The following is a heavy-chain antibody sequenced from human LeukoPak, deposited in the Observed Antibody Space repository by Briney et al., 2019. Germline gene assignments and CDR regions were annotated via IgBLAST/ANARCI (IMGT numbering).Heavy chain of an antibody. CDR2: FRGSGVAT. Sequence: GGSLRLSCAASGFAFSSYAMNWVRQAPGKGLKWVSGFRGSGVATFYADSVKGRFTISRDNSKHTLYLQMNRLRAEDTAVYYCARDRRRTFDPWSQGTLVTVSS. CDR1: GFAFSSYA. CDR3: ARDRRRTFDP. J-gene: IGHJ5*02. V-gene: IGHV3-23*01.